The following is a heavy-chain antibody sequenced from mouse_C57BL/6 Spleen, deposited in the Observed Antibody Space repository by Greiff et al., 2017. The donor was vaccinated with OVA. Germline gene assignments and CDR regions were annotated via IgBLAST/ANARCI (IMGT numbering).Heavy chain of an antibody. D-gene: IGHD3-3*01. CDR3: ARRDERERFAY. CDR1: GYTFTSYW. CDR2: IYPGSGST. J-gene: IGHJ3*01. Sequence: VQLQQPGAELVKPGASVKMSCKASGYTFTSYWITWVKQRPGQGLEWIGDIYPGSGSTHYHEKFKSTATLTVDTSSSTAYMQLSSLTSEDSAVYYCARRDERERFAYWGQGTLVTVSA. V-gene: IGHV1-55*01.